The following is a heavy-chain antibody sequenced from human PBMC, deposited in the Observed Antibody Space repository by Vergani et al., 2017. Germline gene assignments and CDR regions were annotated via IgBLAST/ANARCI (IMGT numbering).Heavy chain of an antibody. J-gene: IGHJ4*02. V-gene: IGHV3-21*01. D-gene: IGHD3-16*02. CDR3: ARGQDSYDYVWGSYRNLFDY. CDR2: IRSSSSYI. Sequence: EVQLVESGGGLVKPGGSLRLSCAASGFTFSSYSMNWVRQAPGKGLEWVSSIRSSSSYIYYADSVKGRFTISRDNAKNSLYLQMNSLRAEDTAVYYCARGQDSYDYVWGSYRNLFDYWGQGTLVTVSS. CDR1: GFTFSSYS.